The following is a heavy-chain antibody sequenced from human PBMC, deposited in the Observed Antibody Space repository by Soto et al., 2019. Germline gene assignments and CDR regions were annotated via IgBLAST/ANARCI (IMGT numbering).Heavy chain of an antibody. CDR3: ARLGKKLRFWFDP. J-gene: IGHJ5*02. CDR2: IYYSGST. CDR1: GGSISSSSYY. D-gene: IGHD3-16*01. Sequence: SETLSLTCTVSGGSISSSSYYWGWIRQPPGKGLEWIGSIYYSGSTYYNPSLKSRVTISVDTSKNQFSLKLSSVTAADTAVYYCARLGKKLRFWFDPWGQGTLVTVSS. V-gene: IGHV4-39*01.